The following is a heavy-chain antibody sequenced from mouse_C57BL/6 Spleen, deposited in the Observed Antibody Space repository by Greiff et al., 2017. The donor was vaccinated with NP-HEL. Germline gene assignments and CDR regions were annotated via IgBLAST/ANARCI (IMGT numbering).Heavy chain of an antibody. CDR2: IYPRSGNT. Sequence: VKLVESGAELARPGASVKLSCKASGYTFTSYGISWVKQRTGQGLEWIGEIYPRSGNTYYNEKFKGKATLTADKSSSTAYMELRSLTSEDSAVYFCARWDYGSSSMDYWGQGTSVTVSS. CDR1: GYTFTSYG. J-gene: IGHJ4*01. CDR3: ARWDYGSSSMDY. D-gene: IGHD1-1*01. V-gene: IGHV1-81*01.